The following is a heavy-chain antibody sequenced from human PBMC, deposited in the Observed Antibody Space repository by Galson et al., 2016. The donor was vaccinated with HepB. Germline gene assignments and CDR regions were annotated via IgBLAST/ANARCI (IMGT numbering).Heavy chain of an antibody. V-gene: IGHV3-48*01. Sequence: SLRLSCAVSGFSFSPYAMNWVRQAPGRGLEWLSYIRGATSAIQYADSVRGRFSISRDNARNSLHLQMNSLRADDTAVYYCVRDHYWAFDYWGQGILVTVPS. CDR1: GFSFSPYA. J-gene: IGHJ4*02. D-gene: IGHD2-8*02. CDR3: VRDHYWAFDY. CDR2: IRGATSAI.